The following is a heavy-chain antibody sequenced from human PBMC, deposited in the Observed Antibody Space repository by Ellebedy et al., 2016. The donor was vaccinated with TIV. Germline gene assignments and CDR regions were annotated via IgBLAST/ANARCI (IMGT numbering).Heavy chain of an antibody. V-gene: IGHV3-23*01. CDR1: GFTFSSYA. Sequence: GESLKISCAASGFTFSSYAMSWVRQAPGQGLEWVSGINANGVSTAYADSVKGRFTISRDNAKNTLYLQMNSLRAEDTAVYYCARVEVGRSGPSNGMDVWGQGTTVTVSS. D-gene: IGHD6-19*01. CDR2: INANGVST. CDR3: ARVEVGRSGPSNGMDV. J-gene: IGHJ6*02.